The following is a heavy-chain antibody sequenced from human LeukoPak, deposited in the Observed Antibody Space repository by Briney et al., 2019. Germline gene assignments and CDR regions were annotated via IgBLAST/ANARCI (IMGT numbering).Heavy chain of an antibody. CDR3: AKASLDYASSGYHQPLLP. D-gene: IGHD3-22*01. CDR1: GFTFSSYA. J-gene: IGHJ5*02. Sequence: GGSLRLSCAASGFTFSSYAMSWVRQAPRKGLEWVSAISGSGGSTYYADSVKGRFTISRDNSKNTLYLQMNSLRAEDTAVYYCAKASLDYASSGYHQPLLPWGQGTLVTASS. V-gene: IGHV3-23*01. CDR2: ISGSGGST.